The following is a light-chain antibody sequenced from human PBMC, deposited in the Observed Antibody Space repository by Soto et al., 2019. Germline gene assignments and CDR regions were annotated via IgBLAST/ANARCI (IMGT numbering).Light chain of an antibody. CDR2: KAS. CDR1: QSISSW. J-gene: IGKJ1*01. CDR3: QQYNAYPWT. Sequence: DIQMTQSPSTLSASVGDRVTITCRASQSISSWLAWYQQKPGKAPNLLIYKASSLESGVPSRFGGSGSGTEFTLTISSLQPDDFATYYCQQYNAYPWTFGQGTTVEVK. V-gene: IGKV1-5*03.